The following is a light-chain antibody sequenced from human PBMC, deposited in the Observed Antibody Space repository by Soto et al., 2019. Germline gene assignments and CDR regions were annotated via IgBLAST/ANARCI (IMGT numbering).Light chain of an antibody. CDR2: GSS. J-gene: IGKJ1*01. Sequence: EVVLTQSPGTLSLSPGERATLSCRASQSVSATYIAWYQQKSGQAPTLLLYGSSSRATGVADRFSGSGSGTEFTLTIDRLEPEDFATYYCQQYGSSPRAFGQGTKVEVK. V-gene: IGKV3-20*01. CDR1: QSVSATY. CDR3: QQYGSSPRA.